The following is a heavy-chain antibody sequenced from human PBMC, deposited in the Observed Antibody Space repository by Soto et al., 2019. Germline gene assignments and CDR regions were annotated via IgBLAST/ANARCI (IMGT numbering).Heavy chain of an antibody. D-gene: IGHD2-2*01. CDR2: IIPIFGTA. CDR3: ASPTRGYLTVSYYYYGMDV. J-gene: IGHJ6*02. V-gene: IGHV1-69*06. CDR1: GGTFSSYA. Sequence: RASVKVSCKASGGTFSSYAISWVRQAPGQGLEWMGGIIPIFGTANYAQKFQGRVTITADKSTSTAYMELSSLRSEDTAVYYCASPTRGYLTVSYYYYGMDVWGQGTTVTVSS.